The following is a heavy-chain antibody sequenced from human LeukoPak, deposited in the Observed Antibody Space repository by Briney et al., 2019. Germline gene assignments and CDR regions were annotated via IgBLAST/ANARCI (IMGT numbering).Heavy chain of an antibody. D-gene: IGHD6-19*01. J-gene: IGHJ4*02. CDR3: ATSQSSVAGIVGD. CDR2: ISGSGSNK. V-gene: IGHV3-11*04. Sequence: PGGSLRLSCAASGFTFSDYFMTWIRQAPGKGLEWVSYISGSGSNKYYVDSVKGRFTISRNNAKNYLYLQMNSLRVEDTAVYYCATSQSSVAGIVGDCGQGTLVTVSS. CDR1: GFTFSDYF.